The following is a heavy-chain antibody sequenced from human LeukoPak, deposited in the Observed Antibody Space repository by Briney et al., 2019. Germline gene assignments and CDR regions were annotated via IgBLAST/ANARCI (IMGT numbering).Heavy chain of an antibody. CDR3: AFHYDYVWGSYRYFATNYFDY. D-gene: IGHD3-16*02. V-gene: IGHV3-23*01. CDR2: ISGSGST. CDR1: GFTFSSYA. Sequence: PGGSLRLSCAASGFTFSSYAMSWVRQAPGKGLEWVSAISGSGSTYYADSVKGRFTISRDNSKNTLYLQMNSLRAEDTAVYYCAFHYDYVWGSYRYFATNYFDYWGQGTLVTVSS. J-gene: IGHJ4*02.